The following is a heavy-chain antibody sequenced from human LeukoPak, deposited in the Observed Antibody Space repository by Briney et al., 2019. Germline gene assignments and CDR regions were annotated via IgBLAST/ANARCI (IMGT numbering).Heavy chain of an antibody. CDR2: ISYDGSNK. CDR1: GFTFSSYG. Sequence: GGSMRLSCAAAGFTFSSYGMHWVRQAPGKGLEWVAVISYDGSNKYYADSVKGRFTISRDNSKTTLYLQMNSLTAENTAVYCWAKVVFPFIVEALFAYSGQGSLVTLSS. J-gene: IGHJ4*02. D-gene: IGHD1-26*01. CDR3: AKVVFPFIVEALFAY. V-gene: IGHV3-30*18.